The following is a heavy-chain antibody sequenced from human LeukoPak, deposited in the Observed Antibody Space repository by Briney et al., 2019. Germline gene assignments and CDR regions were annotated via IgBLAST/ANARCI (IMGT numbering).Heavy chain of an antibody. J-gene: IGHJ4*02. CDR1: GFTFSNAW. V-gene: IGHV3-15*01. CDR3: TTEQSGIVVVPAAQKNDY. D-gene: IGHD2-2*01. CDR2: IKSKTDGGTT. Sequence: GGSLRLSCAASGFTFSNAWMSWVRQAPGKGLEWVGRIKSKTDGGTTDYAAPVKGRFTISRDDSKNTLYLQMNSLKTEDTAVYYCTTEQSGIVVVPAAQKNDYWGQGTLVTVSS.